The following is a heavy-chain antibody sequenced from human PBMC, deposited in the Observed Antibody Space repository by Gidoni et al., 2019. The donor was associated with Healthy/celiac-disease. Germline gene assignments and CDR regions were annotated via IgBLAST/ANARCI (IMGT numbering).Heavy chain of an antibody. D-gene: IGHD4-4*01. CDR2: IRSKAYGGTT. J-gene: IGHJ5*02. CDR1: CTFGDYA. CDR3: TRGAVTNFGWFDP. V-gene: IGHV3-49*03. Sequence: CTFGDYAMSWFRQAPGKGLEWVGFIRSKAYGGTTAYAASVKGRFTISRDDSKSIAYLQMNSLKTEDTAVYYCTRGAVTNFGWFDPWGQGTLVTVSS.